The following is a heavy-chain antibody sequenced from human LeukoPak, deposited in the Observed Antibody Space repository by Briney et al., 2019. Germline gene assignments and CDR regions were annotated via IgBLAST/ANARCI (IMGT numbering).Heavy chain of an antibody. CDR3: ARGTKYCSGGSCYPPRVKSFDY. J-gene: IGHJ4*02. Sequence: SETLSLTCTVSGGSISSGSYYWSWIRQPPGTGLEWIGEINHSGSTNYNPSLKSRVTISVDTSKNQFSLKLSSVTAADTAVYYCARGTKYCSGGSCYPPRVKSFDYWGQGTLVTVSS. CDR1: GGSISSGSYY. V-gene: IGHV4-39*07. CDR2: INHSGST. D-gene: IGHD2-15*01.